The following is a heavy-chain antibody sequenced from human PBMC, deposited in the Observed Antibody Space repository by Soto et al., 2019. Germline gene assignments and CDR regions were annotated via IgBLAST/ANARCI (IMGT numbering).Heavy chain of an antibody. CDR1: GFTFNASS. Sequence: EVQLVESGGGLVKPGGSLRLSCAASGFTFNASSMNWVRPAPGKGLDWVSSISRRGTYIYYADSVKGRFTISRDGAKNARYLQMNSLRAEDTAVYYCARDQTTVTTNPSNYYYYMDVWGIGTTVTVS. J-gene: IGHJ6*03. CDR2: ISRRGTYI. CDR3: ARDQTTVTTNPSNYYYYMDV. D-gene: IGHD4-17*01. V-gene: IGHV3-21*01.